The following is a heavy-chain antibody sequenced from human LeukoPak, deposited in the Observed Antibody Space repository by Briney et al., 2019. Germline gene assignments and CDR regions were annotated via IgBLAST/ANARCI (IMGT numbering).Heavy chain of an antibody. D-gene: IGHD1-1*01. CDR1: GFTISSYS. CDR2: ISGSGGST. CDR3: VKDITRQARYSPDFDY. Sequence: PWGSLTLTCTVSGFTISSYSMSRIRQAPGKGLEWVSAISGSGGSTYYADSVKGRFTISRDNSKNTLYLQMTSLRAEDTAAYSAVKDITRQARYSPDFDYWGQETLVTVSS. J-gene: IGHJ4*02. V-gene: IGHV3-23*01.